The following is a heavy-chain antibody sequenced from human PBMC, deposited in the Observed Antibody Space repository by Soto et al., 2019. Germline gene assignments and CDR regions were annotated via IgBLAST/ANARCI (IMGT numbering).Heavy chain of an antibody. CDR2: IDPSDSYT. CDR3: GGSSWGYYYYGMDV. J-gene: IGHJ6*02. D-gene: IGHD6-13*01. CDR1: GYSFTSYW. V-gene: IGHV5-10-1*01. Sequence: LGESLKISCKGSGYSFTSYWISWVRQMPGKGLEWMGRIDPSDSYTNYSPSFQGHVTISADKSISTAYLQWSSLKASDTAMYYCGGSSWGYYYYGMDVWGQGTTVTVSS.